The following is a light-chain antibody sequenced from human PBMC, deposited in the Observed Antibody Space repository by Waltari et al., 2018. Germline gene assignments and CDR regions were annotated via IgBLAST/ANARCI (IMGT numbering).Light chain of an antibody. CDR1: NIGTKS. Sequence: SYVLTQPPSVSVAPGKTAKITCGGANIGTKSVHWYQQKPGQAPVLVVYDDTDRPSGIPERFSGSNSGDTATLTISRVEAADEADYYCQLWDSGDNRVLFAGGTKLTVL. CDR2: DDT. V-gene: IGLV3-21*03. CDR3: QLWDSGDNRVL. J-gene: IGLJ3*02.